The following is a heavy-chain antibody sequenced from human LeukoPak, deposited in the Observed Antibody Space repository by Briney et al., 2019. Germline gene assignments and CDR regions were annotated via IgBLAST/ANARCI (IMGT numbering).Heavy chain of an antibody. CDR2: ISAYNGNT. J-gene: IGHJ4*02. D-gene: IGHD6-13*01. CDR1: SYTFTSYG. V-gene: IGHV1-18*01. Sequence: GASVKVSCKASSYTFTSYGISWVRQAPGQGLEWMGWISAYNGNTNYAQKLQGRVTMTTDTSTSTAYMELRSLRSDDTAVYYCASAIAAAGSFDYWGQGTLVTVSS. CDR3: ASAIAAAGSFDY.